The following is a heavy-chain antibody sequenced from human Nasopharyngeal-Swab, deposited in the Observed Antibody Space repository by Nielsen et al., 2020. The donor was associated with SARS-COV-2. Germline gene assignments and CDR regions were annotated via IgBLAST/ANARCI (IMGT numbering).Heavy chain of an antibody. CDR3: AKDITWGYDPYGMDV. J-gene: IGHJ6*02. V-gene: IGHV3-43*01. Sequence: GGSLRLSCAASGFTFDDYTMHWVRQAPGKGLEWVSLISWDGGSTYYADSVKGRFTISRDNSKNSLYLQMNSLRTEDTALYYCAKDITWGYDPYGMDVWGQGTTVTVSS. CDR1: GFTFDDYT. CDR2: ISWDGGST. D-gene: IGHD5-12*01.